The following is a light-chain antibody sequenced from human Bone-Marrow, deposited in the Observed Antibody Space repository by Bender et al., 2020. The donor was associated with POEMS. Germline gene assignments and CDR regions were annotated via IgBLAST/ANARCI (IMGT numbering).Light chain of an antibody. V-gene: IGLV2-14*03. CDR1: SSDVGGFYY. CDR3: SSYSTTSYWV. Sequence: QSALSQPASVSGSLGQSVTISCTGTSSDVGGFYYVSWYQQHPGDAPKLIIYDFTNRASGISRRFSGSKSGNTASLTISGLQAEDEADYFCSSYSTTSYWVFGGGTRVTVL. CDR2: DFT. J-gene: IGLJ3*02.